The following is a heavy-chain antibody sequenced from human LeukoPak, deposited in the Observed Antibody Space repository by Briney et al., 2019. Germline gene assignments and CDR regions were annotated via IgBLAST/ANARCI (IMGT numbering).Heavy chain of an antibody. Sequence: ASVKVSCKTSGYTFTGDYMHWVRQAPGQGLEWMGWMNPNNGNTGYAQRFQGRVTLTRDTSISTAYMELSSLRSEDTAVYYCARGFLGYDSSDYAFSYYWGQGTLVTVSS. CDR3: ARGFLGYDSSDYAFSYY. CDR2: MNPNNGNT. J-gene: IGHJ4*02. D-gene: IGHD3-22*01. V-gene: IGHV1-8*02. CDR1: GYTFTGDY.